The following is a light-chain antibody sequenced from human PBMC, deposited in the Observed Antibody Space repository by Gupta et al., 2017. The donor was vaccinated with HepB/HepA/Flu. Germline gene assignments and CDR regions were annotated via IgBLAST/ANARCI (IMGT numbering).Light chain of an antibody. CDR1: NSNIGTNF. J-gene: IGLJ3*02. Sequence: QSMLTQPPSASGAPGQRVTISCSGSNSNIGTNFVYWFQHLPGTAQKLRSSRDDQRPPGVPERFSCSNSGASDSLSLSSLRSDDEAEYVCSGWEDSLSGLWVFGGGTKLTVL. V-gene: IGLV1-47*01. CDR2: RDD. CDR3: SGWEDSLSGLWV.